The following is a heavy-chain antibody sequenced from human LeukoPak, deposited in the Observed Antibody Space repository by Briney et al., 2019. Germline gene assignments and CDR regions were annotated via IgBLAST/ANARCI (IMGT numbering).Heavy chain of an antibody. CDR1: GYTFTSSY. J-gene: IGHJ3*02. Sequence: ASVKVSCKASGYTFTSSYIHWVRQAPGQGLEWMGIINPSGGTTIYAQKFQGRVTMTRDTSTSTVYMELSSLRSEDTAVYYCARQRGGQYEDAFDIWGQGTVVTVSS. CDR3: ARQRGGQYEDAFDI. V-gene: IGHV1-46*01. CDR2: INPSGGTT. D-gene: IGHD2-8*01.